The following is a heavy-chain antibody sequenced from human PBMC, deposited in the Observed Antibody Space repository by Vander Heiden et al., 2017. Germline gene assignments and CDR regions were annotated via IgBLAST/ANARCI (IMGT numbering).Heavy chain of an antibody. CDR3: AAVVVTDAFDI. D-gene: IGHD2-21*01. CDR1: GFTFTSSA. V-gene: IGHV1-58*01. Sequence: QMPLVQSGPEVKKPGTSVKVSCKASGFTFTSSAVQWVRQARGQRLEWIGWIVVGSGNTNYAQKFQERVTITRDMSTSTAYMELSSLRSEDTAVYYCAAVVVTDAFDIWGQGTMVTVSS. J-gene: IGHJ3*02. CDR2: IVVGSGNT.